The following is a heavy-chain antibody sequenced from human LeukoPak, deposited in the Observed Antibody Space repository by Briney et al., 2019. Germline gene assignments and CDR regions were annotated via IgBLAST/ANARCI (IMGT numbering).Heavy chain of an antibody. CDR2: IKQGGNEK. V-gene: IGHV3-7*01. Sequence: GGSLRLSCAASGFTFDSYWMSWVRQAPGKGLEWVANIKQGGNEKYYVDSVKGRFTIYRDNAENSLYLQMNSLRAEDTAVYYCTRDPLTQNDYWGQGTLVTVSS. CDR3: TRDPLTQNDY. D-gene: IGHD1-14*01. J-gene: IGHJ4*02. CDR1: GFTFDSYW.